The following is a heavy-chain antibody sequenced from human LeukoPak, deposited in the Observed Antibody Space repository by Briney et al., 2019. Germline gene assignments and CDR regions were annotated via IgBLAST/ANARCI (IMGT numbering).Heavy chain of an antibody. Sequence: SETLSLTCTVSGGSISSSSYYWGWIRQPPGEWLQWIGSIYYSGRTYYKPSLKSRVTISVDTSKNPFSLKLSSVTAADTAVYYCARHAAGGNYGLHFDYWGQGTLVTVSS. CDR1: GGSISSSSYY. V-gene: IGHV4-39*01. CDR2: IYYSGRT. D-gene: IGHD3-10*01. J-gene: IGHJ4*02. CDR3: ARHAAGGNYGLHFDY.